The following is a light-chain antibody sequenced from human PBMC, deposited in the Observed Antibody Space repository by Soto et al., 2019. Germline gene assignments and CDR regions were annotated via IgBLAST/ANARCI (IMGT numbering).Light chain of an antibody. J-gene: IGKJ1*01. CDR2: GAS. V-gene: IGKV3-20*01. CDR3: QQHGTSPPSWT. Sequence: PGERATLFCRASQSVSNNYLAWYQQKPGQAPRLLIYGASSRATGIPDRFSGSGSGTDFSLTISRPEPEDSAVYYCQQHGTSPPSWTFGQGTKVEIK. CDR1: QSVSNNY.